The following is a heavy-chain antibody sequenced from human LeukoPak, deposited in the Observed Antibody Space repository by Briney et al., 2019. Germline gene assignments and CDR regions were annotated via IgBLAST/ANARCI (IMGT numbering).Heavy chain of an antibody. Sequence: ASVKVSCKASGYTFTSYYMHWVRQAPGQGLEWMGIINPSGGSTSYAQKFQGRVTMTRDTSTSTVYMELSSLRSEDTAVYYCARVRCSSTSCLGGSWFDPWGQGTLVTVSS. V-gene: IGHV1-46*01. D-gene: IGHD2-2*01. CDR2: INPSGGST. J-gene: IGHJ5*02. CDR1: GYTFTSYY. CDR3: ARVRCSSTSCLGGSWFDP.